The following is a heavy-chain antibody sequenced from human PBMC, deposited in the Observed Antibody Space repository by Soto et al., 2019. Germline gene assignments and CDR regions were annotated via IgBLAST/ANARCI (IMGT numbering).Heavy chain of an antibody. CDR3: ARYTYTYDGGVSPDCYCYGMDV. V-gene: IGHV4-61*01. D-gene: IGHD2-21*02. CDR1: GGSVSRGSHY. Sequence: SETLSLTCTVSGGSVSRGSHYWSWTRQPPGKGLEWIGYIFYSGSTNYNPSLKSRLTISVDTSKNQFSLKLSSVTAADTAVYYCARYTYTYDGGVSPDCYCYGMDVWGQGTTVTVSS. J-gene: IGHJ6*02. CDR2: IFYSGST.